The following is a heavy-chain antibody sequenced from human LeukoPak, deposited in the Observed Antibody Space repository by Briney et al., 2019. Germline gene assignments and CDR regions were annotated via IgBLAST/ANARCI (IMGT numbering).Heavy chain of an antibody. V-gene: IGHV3-20*04. CDR2: INWNGGST. Sequence: GGSLRLSCAASGFSFSSYGMSWVRQAPGKGLEWVSGINWNGGSTGYADSVKGRFTISRDNAKNSLYLQMNSLRAEDTAVYYCAELGITMIGGVWGKGTTVTISS. D-gene: IGHD3-10*02. J-gene: IGHJ6*04. CDR1: GFSFSSYG. CDR3: AELGITMIGGV.